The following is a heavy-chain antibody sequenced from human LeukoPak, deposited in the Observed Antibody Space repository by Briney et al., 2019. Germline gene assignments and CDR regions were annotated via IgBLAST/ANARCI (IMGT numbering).Heavy chain of an antibody. Sequence: APVKVSCKPSGDTFTGYYMHWVRQAPGQGLEWMGWINPNSGGTNYAQKFQGRVTMTRDTPISTAYMELSRLRSDDTAVYYYARDLYSSRRCAFDMWGQGTMVTVSS. CDR1: GDTFTGYY. V-gene: IGHV1-2*02. CDR2: INPNSGGT. D-gene: IGHD6-13*01. J-gene: IGHJ3*02. CDR3: ARDLYSSRRCAFDM.